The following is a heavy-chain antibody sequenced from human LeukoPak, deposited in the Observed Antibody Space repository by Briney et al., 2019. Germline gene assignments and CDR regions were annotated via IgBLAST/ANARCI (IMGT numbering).Heavy chain of an antibody. J-gene: IGHJ2*01. D-gene: IGHD2-15*01. CDR2: IIPIFGTA. CDR1: GGTFSSYA. V-gene: IGHV1-69*13. Sequence: GASVKVSCKASGGTFSSYAISWVRQAPGQGLEWMGGIIPIFGTANYAQKFQGRVTITADESTSTAYMELSSLRSEDTAVYYCARDREAVVVVAAGPEEGWYFDLWGRGTLVTVSS. CDR3: ARDREAVVVVAAGPEEGWYFDL.